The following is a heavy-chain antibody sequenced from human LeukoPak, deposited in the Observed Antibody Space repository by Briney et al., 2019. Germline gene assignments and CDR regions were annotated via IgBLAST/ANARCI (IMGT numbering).Heavy chain of an antibody. D-gene: IGHD1-20*01. V-gene: IGHV1-2*02. J-gene: IGHJ5*02. Sequence: ASVKVSCKASGYTFTGYYMHWVRQAPGQGLEWMGWINPNSGGTNYAQKFQGRVTMTRDTSISTAYMELSRLRSDDTAVYYCAGATPTETGITGTDWFDPWGQGTLVTVSS. CDR2: INPNSGGT. CDR3: AGATPTETGITGTDWFDP. CDR1: GYTFTGYY.